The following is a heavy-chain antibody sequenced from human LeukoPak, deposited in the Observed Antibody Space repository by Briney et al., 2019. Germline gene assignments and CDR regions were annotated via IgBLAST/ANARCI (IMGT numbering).Heavy chain of an antibody. CDR1: GFTFSSYA. CDR2: ISGSGGST. Sequence: GGSLRLSCAASGFTFSSYAMSWVRQAPGKGLERVSAISGSGGSTYYADSVKGRFTISRDNSKNTLYLQMNSLRAEDTAVYYCAKVGGVDYGDYSYYYYMDVWGKGTTVTVSS. V-gene: IGHV3-23*01. J-gene: IGHJ6*03. CDR3: AKVGGVDYGDYSYYYYMDV. D-gene: IGHD4-17*01.